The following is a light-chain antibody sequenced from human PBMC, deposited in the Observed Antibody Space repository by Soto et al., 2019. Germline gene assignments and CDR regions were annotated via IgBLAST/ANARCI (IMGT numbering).Light chain of an antibody. CDR3: QQYDSSTYT. CDR1: QGVSTSY. CDR2: GAS. Sequence: EIVLTQSPGTLSLSPGERATLSCRASQGVSTSYLAWYQQKPGQAPRLLIYGASSRASGIPDRFSGSGSGTDFTLTINSLEPEDFAVYYCQQYDSSTYTFGQGTKLEIK. J-gene: IGKJ2*01. V-gene: IGKV3-20*01.